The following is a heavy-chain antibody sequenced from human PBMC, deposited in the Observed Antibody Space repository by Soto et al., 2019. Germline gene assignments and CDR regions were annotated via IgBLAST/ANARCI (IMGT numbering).Heavy chain of an antibody. D-gene: IGHD1-26*01. CDR2: VNWNGGST. Sequence: TGGSLRLSCAASGFTFDDYGMSWARQAPGKGLEWVSGVNWNGGSTGYADSVKGRFTISRDNAKNSLYLQMKSLRAEVTAFYYCVRGVSLNFCYWGQGTLVTVSS. CDR1: GFTFDDYG. J-gene: IGHJ4*02. CDR3: VRGVSLNFCY. V-gene: IGHV3-20*04.